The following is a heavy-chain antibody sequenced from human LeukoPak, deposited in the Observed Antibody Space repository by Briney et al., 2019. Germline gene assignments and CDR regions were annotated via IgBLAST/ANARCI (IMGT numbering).Heavy chain of an antibody. Sequence: PSETLSLTCTVSGGSISSYYWSWIRQPPGKGLEWIGYIYYSGSTNYNPSLKSRVTISVDTSRNQFSLKLSSVTAADTAVYYCARHWWPHTTVATDAFDIWGQGTMVTVSS. CDR2: IYYSGST. V-gene: IGHV4-59*08. J-gene: IGHJ3*02. D-gene: IGHD4-17*01. CDR3: ARHWWPHTTVATDAFDI. CDR1: GGSISSYY.